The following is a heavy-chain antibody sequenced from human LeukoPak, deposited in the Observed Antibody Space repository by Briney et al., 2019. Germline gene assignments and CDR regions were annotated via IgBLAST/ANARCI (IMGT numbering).Heavy chain of an antibody. V-gene: IGHV3-23*01. J-gene: IGHJ3*02. D-gene: IGHD3-22*01. CDR2: INGGGDAT. CDR3: AKDLGMAHYYAGSGYPGYGDTFDI. Sequence: PGGSLRLSCAAPGFTFSSYAMSWVRQAPGRGLDWVSAINGGGDATYYADSVKGRFTISRDNSKNTLYLQINSLRAEDTAVYYCAKDLGMAHYYAGSGYPGYGDTFDIWGQGTMVIVSS. CDR1: GFTFSSYA.